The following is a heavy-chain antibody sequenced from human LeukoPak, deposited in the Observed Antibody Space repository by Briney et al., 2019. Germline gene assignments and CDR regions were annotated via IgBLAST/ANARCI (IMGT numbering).Heavy chain of an antibody. V-gene: IGHV3-23*01. CDR3: AKEHYYDSSGYIDY. CDR2: ISGSGGST. Sequence: GGSLRLSCAASGFTFSSYAMSWVRQAPGKGLEWVSAISGSGGSTYYADSVKGRFTISRDNSNNTLYLQMNSLRAEDTAVYYCAKEHYYDSSGYIDYWGQGTLVTVSS. D-gene: IGHD3-22*01. J-gene: IGHJ4*02. CDR1: GFTFSSYA.